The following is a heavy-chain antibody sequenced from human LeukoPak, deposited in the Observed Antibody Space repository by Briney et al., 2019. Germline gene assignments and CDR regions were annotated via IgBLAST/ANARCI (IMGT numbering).Heavy chain of an antibody. J-gene: IGHJ4*02. D-gene: IGHD4-17*01. V-gene: IGHV1-18*01. CDR3: ARAGADIYGFDY. Sequence: ASVKVSCKASGYKFRSYCISWVRQAPGQGLEWMGWISAYNGNTNYAQNFQGRVTMTTDTSTSTAYMELRGLRSDDTAVYYCARAGADIYGFDYWGQGTLVTVSS. CDR1: GYKFRSYC. CDR2: ISAYNGNT.